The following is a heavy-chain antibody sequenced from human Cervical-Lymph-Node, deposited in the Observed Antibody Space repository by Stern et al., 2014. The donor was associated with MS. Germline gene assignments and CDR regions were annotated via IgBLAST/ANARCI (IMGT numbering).Heavy chain of an antibody. CDR1: GYTFTSYG. V-gene: IGHV1-18*01. J-gene: IGHJ6*02. D-gene: IGHD3-3*01. CDR3: ARDSEGDFWSGYYYYGMDV. CDR2: ISAYNGNT. Sequence: VQLVQSGAEVKKPGASVKVSCKASGYTFTSYGISWVRQAPGQGLEWMGWISAYNGNTNYAQKLQGRVTMTTDTSTSTAYMELRSLRSDDTAVYYCARDSEGDFWSGYYYYGMDVWGQGTTVTVSS.